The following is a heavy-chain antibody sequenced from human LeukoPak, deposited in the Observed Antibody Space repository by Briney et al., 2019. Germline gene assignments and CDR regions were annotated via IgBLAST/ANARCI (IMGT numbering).Heavy chain of an antibody. CDR2: IYTSGST. Sequence: PSETLSLTCTVSGGSISSYYWSWIRQPPGKGLEWIGYIYTSGSTNYNPSLKSRVTISVDTSKNQFSLKLSSVTAADTAVYYCARLSSSGYYSYFDYWGQGTLVAVSS. D-gene: IGHD3-22*01. V-gene: IGHV4-4*09. CDR1: GGSISSYY. CDR3: ARLSSSGYYSYFDY. J-gene: IGHJ4*02.